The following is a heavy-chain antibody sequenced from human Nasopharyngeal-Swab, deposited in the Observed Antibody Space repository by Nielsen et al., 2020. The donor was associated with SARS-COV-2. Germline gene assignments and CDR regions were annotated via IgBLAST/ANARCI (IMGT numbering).Heavy chain of an antibody. Sequence: GGSLRLSCAASGFTFSSYAMSWVRQAPGKGLEWVSAISGSGGSTYYADSVKGRFTISRDNSKNTLYLQMNSLRAEDTAVYYCAREGSDCGGDCYLSYFDYWGQGTLVTVSS. J-gene: IGHJ4*02. V-gene: IGHV3-23*01. D-gene: IGHD2-21*01. CDR2: ISGSGGST. CDR3: AREGSDCGGDCYLSYFDY. CDR1: GFTFSSYA.